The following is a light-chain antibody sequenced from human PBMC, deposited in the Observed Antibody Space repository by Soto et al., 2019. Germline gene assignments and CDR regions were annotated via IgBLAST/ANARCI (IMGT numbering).Light chain of an antibody. J-gene: IGLJ2*01. Sequence: QSALTQPASVSGSPGQSITISCTGSSSDVGGYNYVSWYQHHPGKAPKLMIYDVSNRPSGVSNRFSGSKSGNTASLTISGVPAGDGGDYYCSPYTNPNPPGFGGGPQLT. CDR2: DVS. CDR1: SSDVGGYNY. CDR3: SPYTNPNPPG. V-gene: IGLV2-14*01.